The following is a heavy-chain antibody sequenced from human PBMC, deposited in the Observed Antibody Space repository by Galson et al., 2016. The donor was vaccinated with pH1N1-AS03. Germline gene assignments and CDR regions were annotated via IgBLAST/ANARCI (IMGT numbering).Heavy chain of an antibody. J-gene: IGHJ4*02. D-gene: IGHD1-1*01. CDR2: IHYRGTT. CDR1: GGSITSSSSY. Sequence: LSLTCTVSGGSITSSSSYWGWIRQPPGKGLEWIGSIHYRGTTYYNTSLKSRITISVYTSKNQFSLRLSSLTAADTAVYFCARDRHPTGTLDYWGQGTPVIVSP. CDR3: ARDRHPTGTLDY. V-gene: IGHV4-39*07.